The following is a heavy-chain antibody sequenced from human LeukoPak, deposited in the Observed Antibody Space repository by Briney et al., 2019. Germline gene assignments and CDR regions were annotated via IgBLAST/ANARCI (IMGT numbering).Heavy chain of an antibody. CDR2: IYYRGST. Sequence: SGTLSLTCTVSGGSISRGDYYWSWIRQPPGKGLEWIGYIYYRGSTYYNPSLKSRVTLSVDTSKNQFSLRLSSVTAADTAMYYCARDSYYYNYMDVWGRGTTVTVSS. CDR1: GGSISRGDYY. J-gene: IGHJ6*03. V-gene: IGHV4-30-4*01. CDR3: ARDSYYYNYMDV.